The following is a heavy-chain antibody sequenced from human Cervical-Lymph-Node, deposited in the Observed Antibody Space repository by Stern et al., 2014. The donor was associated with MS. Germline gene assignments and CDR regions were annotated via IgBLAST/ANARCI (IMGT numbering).Heavy chain of an antibody. CDR1: GFTFDEYT. CDR3: AKVHTSYNGLDV. J-gene: IGHJ6*02. D-gene: IGHD2-2*02. CDR2: ITWDTGST. Sequence: EVHLVESGGVVVQPGGSLRLTCAASGFTFDEYTMHWVRQAPGKGLEWVSLITWDTGSTYYADSVKGRFTISRDNSENSLYLQMNSLRIEDTALYYCAKVHTSYNGLDVWGQGTTVTVSS. V-gene: IGHV3-43*01.